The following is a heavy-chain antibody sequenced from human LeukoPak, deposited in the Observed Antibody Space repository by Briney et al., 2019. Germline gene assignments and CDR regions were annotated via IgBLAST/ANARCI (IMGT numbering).Heavy chain of an antibody. CDR1: RFIFSTYD. V-gene: IGHV3-30-3*01. Sequence: GGSLRLSCAASRFIFSTYDMHWVRQAPGKGLEWVAVISREGGIAYHADSVKGRFTISRDNSKNTLYLQMNSLRADDTAVYYCARHFTTGSIDHWGQGNLVTVSS. CDR2: ISREGGIA. J-gene: IGHJ4*02. D-gene: IGHD3-9*01. CDR3: ARHFTTGSIDH.